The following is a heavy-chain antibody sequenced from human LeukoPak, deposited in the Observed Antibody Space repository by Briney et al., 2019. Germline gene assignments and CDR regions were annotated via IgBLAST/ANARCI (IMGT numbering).Heavy chain of an antibody. CDR1: RFTFSSYA. CDR3: ARGERWLQSYFDY. CDR2: ISYDGSNK. V-gene: IGHV3-30-3*01. Sequence: PGGSLRLSCAASRFTFSSYAMHWVRQAPGKGLEWVTVISYDGSNKYYADSVKGRFTISRDNSKNTLYLQMNSLRAEDTAVYYCARGERWLQSYFDYWGQGTLVTVSS. J-gene: IGHJ4*02. D-gene: IGHD5-24*01.